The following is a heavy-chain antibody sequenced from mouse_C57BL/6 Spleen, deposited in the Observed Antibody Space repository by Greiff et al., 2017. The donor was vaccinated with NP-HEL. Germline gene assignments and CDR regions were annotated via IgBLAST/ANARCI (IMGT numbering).Heavy chain of an antibody. CDR3: ARMWGYDAYYFDY. Sequence: VQLQQSGPELVKPGASVKMSCKASGYTFTDYNMHWVKQSHGKSLEWIGYINPNNGGTSYNQKFKGKATLTVNKSSSTAYMELRSLTSEDSAVYYCARMWGYDAYYFDYWGQGTTLTVSS. CDR1: GYTFTDYN. D-gene: IGHD2-2*01. V-gene: IGHV1-22*01. CDR2: INPNNGGT. J-gene: IGHJ2*01.